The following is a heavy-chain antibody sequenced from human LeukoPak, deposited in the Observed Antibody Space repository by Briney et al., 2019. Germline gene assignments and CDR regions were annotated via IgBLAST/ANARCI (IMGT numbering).Heavy chain of an antibody. CDR2: INPNNGDT. J-gene: IGHJ5*02. CDR1: GYSFTDDY. CDR3: ARDDAEMATP. V-gene: IGHV1-2*02. D-gene: IGHD5-24*01. Sequence: ASVKVSCKTSGYSFTDDYMNWVRRAPGQGLEWMGWINPNNGDTNYAQKFQGRVTMTRGTSIDTAYMELSSLRSGDTAVYYCARDDAEMATPWGQGTLLIVSS.